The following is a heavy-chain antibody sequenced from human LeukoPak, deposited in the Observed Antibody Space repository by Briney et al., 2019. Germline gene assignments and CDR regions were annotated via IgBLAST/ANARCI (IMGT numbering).Heavy chain of an antibody. CDR2: ITPIFGTA. J-gene: IGHJ5*02. CDR3: ARSGDCYFGCDWFDP. V-gene: IGHV1-69*13. Sequence: ASVKVSCKASGGTFRSNAISWVRQAPGQGLEWMGGITPIFGTANYAQKFQGRVTITADESTSTAYMELSSLRSEDTAVYYCARSGDCYFGCDWFDPWGQGTLVTVSS. D-gene: IGHD2-21*02. CDR1: GGTFRSNA.